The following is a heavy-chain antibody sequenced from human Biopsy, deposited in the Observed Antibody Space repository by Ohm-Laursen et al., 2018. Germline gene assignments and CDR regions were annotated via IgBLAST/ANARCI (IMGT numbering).Heavy chain of an antibody. Sequence: PGTLSLTCTVSGDSVTKYYWSWIRQPPGKGLEWIGHIYYSVMTNYNPSLQSRVSISVDTSRNQVSLTLNSVTAADTAVYYCARGDYFDSNGYFWFDPWGQGTLVTVSS. CDR1: GDSVTKYY. CDR3: ARGDYFDSNGYFWFDP. D-gene: IGHD3-22*01. CDR2: IYYSVMT. J-gene: IGHJ5*02. V-gene: IGHV4-59*02.